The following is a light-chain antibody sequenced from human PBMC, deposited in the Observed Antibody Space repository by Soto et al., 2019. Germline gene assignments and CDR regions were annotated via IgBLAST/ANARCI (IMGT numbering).Light chain of an antibody. CDR2: DNY. J-gene: IGLJ2*01. V-gene: IGLV1-51*01. CDR1: SSNMGNNY. Sequence: QSVLTQPPSVSATTGQKVTISCSGRSSNMGNNYVSWYQQFPGAAPKLLIYDNYWRPSGIPDRFSASKSGTSATLGITGRQTGDEADYYCATWDSSLSAVVVGGGTQLTVL. CDR3: ATWDSSLSAVV.